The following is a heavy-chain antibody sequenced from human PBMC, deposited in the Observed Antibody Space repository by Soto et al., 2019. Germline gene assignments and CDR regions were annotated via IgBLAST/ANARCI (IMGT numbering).Heavy chain of an antibody. CDR2: IVPMLGTP. V-gene: IGHV1-69*01. Sequence: QVQLVQSGAEVKEPGSSVRVSCKASGGTFDNFIMNWVRQTPGRGLEWMGGIVPMLGTPTYAEKFKGRVTISATGSTSTMYMEVTSLRSDDKAIYYCARNGTYSSSLSQYSGMDVWGQGPTVTVSS. CDR1: GGTFDNFI. D-gene: IGHD1-26*01. CDR3: ARNGTYSSSLSQYSGMDV. J-gene: IGHJ6*02.